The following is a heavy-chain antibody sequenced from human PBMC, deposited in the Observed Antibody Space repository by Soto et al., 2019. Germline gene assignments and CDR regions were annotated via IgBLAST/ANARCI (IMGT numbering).Heavy chain of an antibody. D-gene: IGHD3-10*01. J-gene: IGHJ6*02. Sequence: GGSLRLSCAASGFTFSSYAMSWVRQAPGKGLEWVSAISGSGGSTYYADSVKGRFTISRDNSKNTLYLQMNSLRAEDTAVYYCAKDPRSGRPQPEVYYYYGMDVWGQGTTVTVSS. V-gene: IGHV3-23*01. CDR3: AKDPRSGRPQPEVYYYYGMDV. CDR2: ISGSGGST. CDR1: GFTFSSYA.